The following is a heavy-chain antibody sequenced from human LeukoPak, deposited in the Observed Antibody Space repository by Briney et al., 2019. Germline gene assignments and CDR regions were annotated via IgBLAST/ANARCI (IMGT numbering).Heavy chain of an antibody. Sequence: KPSETLSLTCTVSGYSISSGYYWGWIRQPPGKGLEWIGSIYHSGSTYYNPSLKSRATISVDTSKNQFSLKLSSVTAADTAVYYCAREVCSGGSCYGCDPWSQGTLVTVSS. CDR1: GYSISSGYY. CDR3: AREVCSGGSCYGCDP. J-gene: IGHJ5*02. V-gene: IGHV4-38-2*02. CDR2: IYHSGST. D-gene: IGHD2-15*01.